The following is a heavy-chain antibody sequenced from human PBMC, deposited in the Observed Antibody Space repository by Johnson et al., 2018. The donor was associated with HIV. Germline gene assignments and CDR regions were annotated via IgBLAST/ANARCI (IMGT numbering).Heavy chain of an antibody. CDR2: ISWNSDNI. V-gene: IGHV3-9*01. CDR3: GKDRVRYSSDVDALDM. J-gene: IGHJ3*02. D-gene: IGHD6-19*01. CDR1: GFTFDDYA. Sequence: VESGGGLVQPGGSLRLSCAPSGFTFDDYAMHWVRQPPGKGLEWVSGISWNSDNIAYADSVKGRFTIARDNAKHSLHLQMNSLRTEDTAIYYCGKDRVRYSSDVDALDMWGQGTMVTVSP.